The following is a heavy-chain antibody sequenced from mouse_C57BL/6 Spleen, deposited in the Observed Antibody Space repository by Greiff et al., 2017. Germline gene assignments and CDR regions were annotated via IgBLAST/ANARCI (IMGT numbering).Heavy chain of an antibody. CDR2: IDPSDSYT. J-gene: IGHJ2*01. Sequence: QVQLKQPGAELVMPGASVKLSCKASGYTFTSYWMHWVKQRPGQGLEWIGEIDPSDSYTNYNQKFKGKSTLAVDKSSSTAYMQLSSLTAEDSAVYYCAVWDGSYWGQGTTLTVSS. V-gene: IGHV1-69*01. CDR3: AVWDGSY. CDR1: GYTFTSYW. D-gene: IGHD4-1*01.